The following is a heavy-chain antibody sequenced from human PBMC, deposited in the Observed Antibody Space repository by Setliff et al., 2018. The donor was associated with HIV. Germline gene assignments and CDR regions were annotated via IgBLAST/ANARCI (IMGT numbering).Heavy chain of an antibody. CDR1: GFTFTNYA. CDR3: ARERDSNGYQFDY. D-gene: IGHD3-22*01. V-gene: IGHV1-3*03. J-gene: IGHJ4*02. CDR2: INVDSGNT. Sequence: ASVTVSCKASGFTFTNYAIHWVRQAPGQRLEWMGWINVDSGNTKYLQDLQGRVTITKDRSASTAYMEVSNLRSEDMAVYYCARERDSNGYQFDYWGQGTLVTVSS.